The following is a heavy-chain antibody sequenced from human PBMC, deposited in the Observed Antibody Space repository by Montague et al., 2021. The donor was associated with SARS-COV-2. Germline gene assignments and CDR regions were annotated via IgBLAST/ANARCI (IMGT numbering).Heavy chain of an antibody. J-gene: IGHJ4*02. D-gene: IGHD3-3*01. CDR2: IYYSGNT. CDR3: ASMGVGRITIFGVVSRGGFDY. Sequence: SETLSLTCTVSGGSISSSSYYWGWIRQPPGKGLEWIGSIYYSGNTYYNPSLKSRVTISVDTSKNQFSLKLSSVTAADTAVYYCASMGVGRITIFGVVSRGGFDYWGQGTLVTVSS. V-gene: IGHV4-39*01. CDR1: GGSISSSSYY.